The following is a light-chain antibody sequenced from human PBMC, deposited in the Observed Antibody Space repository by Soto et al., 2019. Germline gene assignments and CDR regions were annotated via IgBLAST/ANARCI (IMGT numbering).Light chain of an antibody. J-gene: IGLJ2*01. CDR2: EVT. CDR3: SSFASTYTLL. Sequence: QSALTQPASVSGSPGQSITISCTATSSDVGSFNYVSWYQHHPGKAPKLMIYEVTSRPSGVSNRFSGSKSGNTASLTISGLQAEDEADYYCSSFASTYTLLFGGGTQLTVL. CDR1: SSDVGSFNY. V-gene: IGLV2-14*01.